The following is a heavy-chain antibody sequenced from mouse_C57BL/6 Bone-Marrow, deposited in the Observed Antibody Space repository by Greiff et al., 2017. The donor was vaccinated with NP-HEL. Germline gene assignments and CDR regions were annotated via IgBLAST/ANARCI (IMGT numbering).Heavy chain of an antibody. CDR2: IYPRDGST. Sequence: VKLQESDAELVKPGASVKISCKVSGYTFTDHTIHWMKQRPEQGLEWIGYIYPRDGSTKYNEKFKGKATLTADKSSSTAYMQLNSLTSEDSAVYFCARKKGFYYGSSYDYWGQGTTLTVSS. J-gene: IGHJ2*01. CDR3: ARKKGFYYGSSYDY. V-gene: IGHV1-78*01. D-gene: IGHD1-1*01. CDR1: GYTFTDHT.